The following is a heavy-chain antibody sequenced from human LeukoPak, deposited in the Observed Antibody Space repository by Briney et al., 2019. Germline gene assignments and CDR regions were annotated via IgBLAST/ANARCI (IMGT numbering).Heavy chain of an antibody. Sequence: GGSLRLSCAASGFTFNSYAMRWVRPAPGKGLEWVSDISGSGGSTYYADSVKGRFTISRDKSKNTLYLQMNSLRAEDTAVYYCAHVAGWAAAGTYYFDYWGQGTLVTVAS. J-gene: IGHJ4*02. CDR3: AHVAGWAAAGTYYFDY. V-gene: IGHV3-23*01. CDR1: GFTFNSYA. D-gene: IGHD6-13*01. CDR2: ISGSGGST.